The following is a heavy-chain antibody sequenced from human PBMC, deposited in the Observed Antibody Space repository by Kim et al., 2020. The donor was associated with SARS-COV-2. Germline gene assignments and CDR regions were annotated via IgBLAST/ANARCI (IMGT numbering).Heavy chain of an antibody. V-gene: IGHV3-13*01. Sequence: PGSRKGRLTTSRENAKNSLYLQMTSLSAGDTAVYYCARGRKQLASYYFDYWGQGTLVTVSS. D-gene: IGHD6-13*01. CDR3: ARGRKQLASYYFDY. J-gene: IGHJ4*02.